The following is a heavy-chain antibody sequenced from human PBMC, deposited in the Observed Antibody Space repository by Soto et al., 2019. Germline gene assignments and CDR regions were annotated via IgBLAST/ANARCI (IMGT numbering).Heavy chain of an antibody. CDR3: ARDFTYYDFWSGYYTGLDY. Sequence: QVQLVESGGGVVQPGRSLRLSCVASGFTFSGYGMHWVRQAPGKGLEWVAVIWYDGSNKYYADSVKGRFTISRDNSKNTLYLQMNSLRAEDTAVYYCARDFTYYDFWSGYYTGLDYWGQGTLVTVSS. CDR1: GFTFSGYG. D-gene: IGHD3-3*01. CDR2: IWYDGSNK. J-gene: IGHJ4*02. V-gene: IGHV3-33*01.